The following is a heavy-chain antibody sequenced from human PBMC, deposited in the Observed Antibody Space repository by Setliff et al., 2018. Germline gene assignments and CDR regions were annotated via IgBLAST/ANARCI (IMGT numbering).Heavy chain of an antibody. D-gene: IGHD3-10*01. V-gene: IGHV4-4*02. CDR3: ARAPGRNIRGDY. Sequence: ETLSLTCTVSGESIRSNNWWNWVRQPPGKGLEWIGDIYQSGTTNYNPSLKSRVTISADTSKNQFSLKLKSVTAADTAVYYCARAPGRNIRGDYWGQGALVTVS. CDR2: IYQSGTT. J-gene: IGHJ4*02. CDR1: GESIRSNNW.